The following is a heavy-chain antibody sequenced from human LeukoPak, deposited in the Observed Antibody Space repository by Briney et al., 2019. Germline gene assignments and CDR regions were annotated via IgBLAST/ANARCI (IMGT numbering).Heavy chain of an antibody. D-gene: IGHD2-15*01. CDR3: ARDHLACSGDTCFSAHWFDP. CDR2: ISHSGTT. Sequence: SETLSLTCAVSGDSITSAFHWGWVRRPPGKGLEWIGSISHSGTTYYAPSFKSRLTISLDPSKNQLSLKLSSVTAADTAVFFCARDHLACSGDTCFSAHWFDPWGHGTLVIVSS. CDR1: GDSITSAFH. V-gene: IGHV4-38-2*02. J-gene: IGHJ5*02.